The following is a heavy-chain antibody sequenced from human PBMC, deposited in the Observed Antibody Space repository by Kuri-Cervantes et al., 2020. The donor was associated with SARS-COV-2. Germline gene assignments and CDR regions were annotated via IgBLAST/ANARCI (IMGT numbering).Heavy chain of an antibody. Sequence: GGSLRLSCAASGFTFSDYYMSWIRQAPGKGLEWVSYISSSGSTIYYADSVKGRFTISRDTAKNSLYLQMNSLRAEDTAVYYCARTGLPGWYYYYGMDVWGQGTTVTVSS. D-gene: IGHD2-15*01. CDR3: ARTGLPGWYYYYGMDV. J-gene: IGHJ6*02. CDR2: ISSSGSTI. CDR1: GFTFSDYY. V-gene: IGHV3-11*01.